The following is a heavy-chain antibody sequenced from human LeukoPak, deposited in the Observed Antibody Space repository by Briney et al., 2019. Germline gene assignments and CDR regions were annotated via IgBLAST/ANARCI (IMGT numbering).Heavy chain of an antibody. J-gene: IGHJ4*02. CDR3: ASGFRGASFDY. Sequence: SETLSRTCSVSGGSTTSYYWSWIRQSPGKGLEWIGYIHFSGSTNYNPSLKSRVTISLDMSKNQFSLRLSSVTAADTAVYYCASGFRGASFDYWGQGTLVTVSS. D-gene: IGHD1-26*01. CDR2: IHFSGST. CDR1: GGSTTSYY. V-gene: IGHV4-59*01.